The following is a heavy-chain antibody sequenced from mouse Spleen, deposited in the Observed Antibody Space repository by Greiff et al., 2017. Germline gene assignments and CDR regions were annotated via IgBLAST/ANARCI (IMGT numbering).Heavy chain of an antibody. V-gene: IGHV1-19*01. CDR1: GYTFTDYY. J-gene: IGHJ4*01. CDR3: ARGGNLYAMDY. D-gene: IGHD1-1*02. CDR2: INPYNGGT. Sequence: VQLKQSGPVLVKPGASVKMSCKASGYTFTDYYMNWVKQSHGKSLEWIGVINPYNGGTSYNQKFKGKATLTVDKSSSTAYMELNSLTSEDSAVYYCARGGNLYAMDYWGQGTSVTVSS.